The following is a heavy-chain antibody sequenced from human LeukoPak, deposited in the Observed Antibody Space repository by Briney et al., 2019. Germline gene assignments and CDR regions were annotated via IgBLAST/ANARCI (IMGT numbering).Heavy chain of an antibody. D-gene: IGHD1-20*01. Sequence: ETLSLTCAVYGGSFSGYYWGWIRQAPGKGLEWVSLMYSFGNTYYADSVKGRFTISRDNSKNTLYLQMNSLRAEDTALYYCARGKPVTGTPDYYSYGMDVWGQGTMVTVSS. V-gene: IGHV3-53*01. J-gene: IGHJ6*02. CDR3: ARGKPVTGTPDYYSYGMDV. CDR1: GGSFSGYY. CDR2: MYSFGNT.